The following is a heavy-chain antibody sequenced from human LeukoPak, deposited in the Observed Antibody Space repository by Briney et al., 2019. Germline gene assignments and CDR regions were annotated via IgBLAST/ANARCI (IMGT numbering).Heavy chain of an antibody. J-gene: IGHJ6*03. D-gene: IGHD6-13*01. CDR2: IIPILGTA. CDR3: AREAYGYYYYYYMDA. Sequence: ASVKVSCKASGGTFSSYAISWVRQAPGQGLEWMGGIIPILGTANYAQKFQGRVTITTDESTSTAYMELSSLRSEDTAVYYCAREAYGYYYYYYMDAWGKGTTVTVSS. CDR1: GGTFSSYA. V-gene: IGHV1-69*05.